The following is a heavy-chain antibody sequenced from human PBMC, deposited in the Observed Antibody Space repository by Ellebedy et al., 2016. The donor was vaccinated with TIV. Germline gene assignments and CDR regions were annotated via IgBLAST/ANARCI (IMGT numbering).Heavy chain of an antibody. CDR3: ARDMDSYGSSRDYYYYGMDV. Sequence: AASVKVSCKASGYTFTSYDINWVRQATGQGLEWMGGIIPIFGTANYAQKFQGRVTITADESTSTAYMELSSLRSEETAVYYCARDMDSYGSSRDYYYYGMDVWGQGTTVTVSS. D-gene: IGHD5-18*01. V-gene: IGHV1-69*13. J-gene: IGHJ6*02. CDR2: IIPIFGTA. CDR1: GYTFTSYD.